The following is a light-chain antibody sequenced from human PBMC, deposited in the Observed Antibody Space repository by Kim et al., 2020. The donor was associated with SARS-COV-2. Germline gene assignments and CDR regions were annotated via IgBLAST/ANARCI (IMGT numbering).Light chain of an antibody. CDR1: QSVSNY. Sequence: LSPGERATLSCSASQSVSNYLLWYQQKPGQAPRLLISDASTRATGIPARFSGSGSGTDFSLTISSLEPEDFAVYYCQQRSTWPLTFGGGTKVDIK. J-gene: IGKJ4*01. CDR2: DAS. CDR3: QQRSTWPLT. V-gene: IGKV3-11*01.